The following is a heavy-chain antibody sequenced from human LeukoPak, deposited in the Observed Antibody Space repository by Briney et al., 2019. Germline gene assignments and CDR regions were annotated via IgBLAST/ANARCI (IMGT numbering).Heavy chain of an antibody. V-gene: IGHV4-59*01. J-gene: IGHJ4*02. Sequence: PSETLSLTRAVSGGSIRSYYWNWVRQPPGKGLEWIGYMYYSGSTNYNPSLKSRVTISGDTSNNQFSLKLNSVTAADTAVYYCGGGGTYSQFDYWGQGTLVTVSS. CDR3: GGGGTYSQFDY. CDR2: MYYSGST. D-gene: IGHD1-26*01. CDR1: GGSIRSYY.